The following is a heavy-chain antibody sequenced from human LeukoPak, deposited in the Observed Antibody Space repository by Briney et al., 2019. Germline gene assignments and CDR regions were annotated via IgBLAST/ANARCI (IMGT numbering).Heavy chain of an antibody. D-gene: IGHD2-15*01. CDR2: ISGGSRDT. Sequence: GTLRLSCVASGFTFNRYDMSWVRQAPGKGLEWVSSISGGSRDTYYAVSVKGRFTISRDNSKNTLYLQMNSLRAEDTAVYYCTKGCRYCSGGSQDYWGQGTLVAVSS. CDR3: TKGCRYCSGGSQDY. J-gene: IGHJ4*02. V-gene: IGHV3-23*01. CDR1: GFTFNRYD.